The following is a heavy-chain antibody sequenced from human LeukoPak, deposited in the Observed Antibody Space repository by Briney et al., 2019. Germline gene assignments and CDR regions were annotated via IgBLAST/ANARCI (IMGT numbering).Heavy chain of an antibody. J-gene: IGHJ4*02. CDR2: INHSGST. V-gene: IGHV4-34*01. Sequence: GSLRLSCAASGFTFSSDWMIWIRQPPGKGLEWIGEINHSGSTNYNPSLKSRVTISVDTSKNQFSLKLSSVTAADTAVYYCARGYPNDSSGHPMSSWGQGTLVTVSS. CDR3: ARGYPNDSSGHPMSS. D-gene: IGHD3-22*01. CDR1: GFTFSSDW.